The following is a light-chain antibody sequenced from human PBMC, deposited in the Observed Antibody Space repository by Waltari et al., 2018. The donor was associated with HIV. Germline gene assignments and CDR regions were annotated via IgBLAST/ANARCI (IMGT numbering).Light chain of an antibody. Sequence: EIVLTQSPGTLSLSQGERATLPCRASQSVSSSYLAWYQQKPGQAPRPLIYGASSRATGIPDRFSGSGSGTDFTLTISRLEPEDFAVYYCQQYGSSLYTFGQGTKLEIK. CDR1: QSVSSSY. V-gene: IGKV3-20*01. J-gene: IGKJ2*01. CDR3: QQYGSSLYT. CDR2: GAS.